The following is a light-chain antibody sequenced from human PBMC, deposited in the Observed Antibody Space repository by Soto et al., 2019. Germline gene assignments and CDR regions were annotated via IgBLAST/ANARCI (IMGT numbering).Light chain of an antibody. CDR2: SNN. Sequence: QSVLTQPPSASGTPGQRVTISCSGSSSNIGGNTVNWYQQLPGTAPQLLIYSNNQRPSGVPDRFSGSKSGTSASLAISGLQAEDEADYYCAAWENSRNLRVFGTGTKVTVL. CDR3: AAWENSRNLRV. CDR1: SSNIGGNT. V-gene: IGLV1-44*01. J-gene: IGLJ1*01.